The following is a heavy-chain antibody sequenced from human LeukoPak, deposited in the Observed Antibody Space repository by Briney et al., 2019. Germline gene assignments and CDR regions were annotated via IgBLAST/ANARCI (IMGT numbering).Heavy chain of an antibody. CDR3: ARGISAVAGNFDY. D-gene: IGHD6-19*01. CDR2: INHSGST. V-gene: IGHV4-34*01. J-gene: IGHJ4*02. CDR1: GGSFSGYY. Sequence: PSETLSLTCAVYGGSFSGYYWSWIRQPPGKGLEWIGEINHSGSTNYNPSLKSRVTISVDTSKNQFSLKLSSVTAADTAVYYCARGISAVAGNFDYWGQGTLVTVSS.